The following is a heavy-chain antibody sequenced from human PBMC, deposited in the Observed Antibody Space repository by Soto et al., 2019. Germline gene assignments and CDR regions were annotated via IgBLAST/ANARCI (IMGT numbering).Heavy chain of an antibody. D-gene: IGHD1-1*01. CDR3: AKAAQTRYNWNDLGNWFDP. V-gene: IGHV1-69*01. Sequence: QVQLVQSGAEVKKPGSSVKVSCKESGGTFSSYAIAWVRQAPGQGLEWMGGIVPIFGVPNYAHKFQGRVAITADEATNTAYMELSSLRSDDTAVYYCAKAAQTRYNWNDLGNWFDPWGQGTLVTVSS. CDR2: IVPIFGVP. J-gene: IGHJ5*02. CDR1: GGTFSSYA.